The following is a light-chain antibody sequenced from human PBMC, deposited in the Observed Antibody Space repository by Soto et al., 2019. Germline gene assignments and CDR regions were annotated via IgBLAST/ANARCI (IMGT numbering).Light chain of an antibody. CDR2: KAS. Sequence: DIQMTQSPSTLSGSVGDRVTITCRASQTISSWLAWYQQKPGKAPKLLIYKASTLKSGVPSRFSGSGSGTEGTITISSLQPDDFETYDGQHYNSYSEAFGQGTKVDIK. CDR3: QHYNSYSEA. CDR1: QTISSW. J-gene: IGKJ1*01. V-gene: IGKV1-5*03.